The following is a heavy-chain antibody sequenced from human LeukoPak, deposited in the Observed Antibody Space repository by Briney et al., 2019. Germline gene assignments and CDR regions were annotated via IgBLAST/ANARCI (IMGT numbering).Heavy chain of an antibody. V-gene: IGHV4-4*07. CDR1: GASISNYY. D-gene: IGHD4-17*01. CDR2: FYTSGNT. CDR3: ARCDCGDVQDAFDI. J-gene: IGHJ3*02. Sequence: SETLSLTCTVSGASISNYYWSWIRQPAGSGLEWIGRFYTSGNTNYNPSLKSRVTMSVDTSKNQFSLHLSSVTAADTAVYYCARCDCGDVQDAFDIWGQGTMVTVSS.